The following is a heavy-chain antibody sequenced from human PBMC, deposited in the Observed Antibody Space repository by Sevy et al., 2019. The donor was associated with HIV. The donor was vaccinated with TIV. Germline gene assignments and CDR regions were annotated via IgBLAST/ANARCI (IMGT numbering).Heavy chain of an antibody. D-gene: IGHD6-19*01. CDR1: GFPFSTYY. V-gene: IGHV3-11*01. Sequence: RVSLRLSCAASGFPFSTYYMTWIRQAPGKGLEWLAYISLSHHTIYYADSVKGRFTISRDNAKNSLYLQMNNLRAEDTATYYCARDPGYSSGWYGPHFDYWGQGALVTVSS. CDR3: ARDPGYSSGWYGPHFDY. J-gene: IGHJ4*02. CDR2: ISLSHHTI.